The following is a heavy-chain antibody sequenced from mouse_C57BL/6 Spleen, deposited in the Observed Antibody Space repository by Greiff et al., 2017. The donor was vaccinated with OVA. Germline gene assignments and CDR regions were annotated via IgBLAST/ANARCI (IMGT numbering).Heavy chain of an antibody. V-gene: IGHV5-17*01. D-gene: IGHD1-1*02. Sequence: EVKLMESGGGLVKPGGSLKLSCAASGFTFSDYGMHWVRQAPEKGLEWVAYISSGSSTIYYADTVKGRFTISRDNAKNTLFLQMTSLRSEDTAMYYCARERWCLDYWGQGTTLTVSS. CDR1: GFTFSDYG. CDR2: ISSGSSTI. CDR3: ARERWCLDY. J-gene: IGHJ2*01.